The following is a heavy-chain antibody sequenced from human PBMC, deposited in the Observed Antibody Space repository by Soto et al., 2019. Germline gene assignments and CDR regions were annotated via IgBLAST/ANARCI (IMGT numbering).Heavy chain of an antibody. CDR2: VYYSGSS. V-gene: IGHV4-31*03. CDR3: AKLSCTSSTCYFPGWFDP. J-gene: IGHJ5*02. D-gene: IGHD2-2*01. Sequence: PSETLSLTCTVSGDSISGGASFFSCIGQPPWKGLEWIANVYYSGSSYYNPSLKSRLTISVDTTKNQFSLQLKSMTAADTAVYYCAKLSCTSSTCYFPGWFDPWGQGTLVTVSS. CDR1: GDSISGGASF.